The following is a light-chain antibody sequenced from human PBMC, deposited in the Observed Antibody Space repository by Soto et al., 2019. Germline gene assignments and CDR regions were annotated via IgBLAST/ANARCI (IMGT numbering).Light chain of an antibody. CDR3: GTWDSTLSAYV. V-gene: IGLV1-51*01. CDR2: DNN. CDR1: PFNIGNNF. Sequence: QSVLTQPASGSAAPGQKVTISCSGSPFNIGNNFVSWCQQLPGTAPKFLIYDNNQRPSGIPDRFSASKSGTSATLVIPGLQTGDEAVYYCGTWDSTLSAYVFGTGSKVT. J-gene: IGLJ1*01.